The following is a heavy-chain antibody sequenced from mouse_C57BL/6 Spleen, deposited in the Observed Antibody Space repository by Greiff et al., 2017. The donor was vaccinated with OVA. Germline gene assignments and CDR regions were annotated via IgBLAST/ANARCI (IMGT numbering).Heavy chain of an antibody. V-gene: IGHV5-4*03. D-gene: IGHD1-1*01. CDR2: ISDGGSYT. CDR3: ARFYYYGRSYSMYY. CDR1: GFTFSSYA. J-gene: IGHJ4*01. Sequence: EVMLVESGGGLVKPGGSLKLSCAASGFTFSSYAMSWVRQTPEKRLEWVATISDGGSYTYYPDNVKGRFTISRDNAKNNLYLQMSHLKSEDTAMYYCARFYYYGRSYSMYYWGQGTSVTVSS.